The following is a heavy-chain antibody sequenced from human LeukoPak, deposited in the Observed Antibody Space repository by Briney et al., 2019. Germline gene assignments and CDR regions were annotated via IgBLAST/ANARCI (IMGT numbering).Heavy chain of an antibody. CDR2: IDTDGSFT. Sequence: GGSLRLSCAASGFTFSSYWMHWVRQAPGKGLVWVSRIDTDGSFTSYADSVRGRYTISRDNAKNTLYLQMSSLRAEDTAVYYCIRGTVGAPGNDYWGQGTLVTVSS. CDR3: IRGTVGAPGNDY. J-gene: IGHJ4*02. CDR1: GFTFSSYW. D-gene: IGHD1-26*01. V-gene: IGHV3-74*01.